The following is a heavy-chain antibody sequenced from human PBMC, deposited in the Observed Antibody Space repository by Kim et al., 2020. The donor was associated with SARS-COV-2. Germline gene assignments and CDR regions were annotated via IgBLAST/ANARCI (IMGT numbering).Heavy chain of an antibody. CDR1: GFTFDDYA. V-gene: IGHV3-43*02. J-gene: IGHJ6*02. CDR3: AKDHSSGTMVRGPPAAYYYYYGMDV. D-gene: IGHD3-10*01. Sequence: GGSLRLSCAASGFTFDDYAMHCVRQAPGKGLEWVSLISGDGGSTYYADSVKGRFTISRDNSKNSLYLQMNSLRTEDTALYYCAKDHSSGTMVRGPPAAYYYYYGMDVWGQGTTVTVSS. CDR2: ISGDGGST.